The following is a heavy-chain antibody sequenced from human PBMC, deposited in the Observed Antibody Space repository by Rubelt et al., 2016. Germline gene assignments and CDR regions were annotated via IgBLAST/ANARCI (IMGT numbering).Heavy chain of an antibody. J-gene: IGHJ4*02. CDR1: GGSFSGYY. V-gene: IGHV4-34*10. Sequence: QVQLQESGPGLVQPSETLSLTCAVYGGSFSGYYWSWIRQPPGKGLEWIGEINHSEHTNYNPSLKSRVTISVDPSKNRCCRRLDAVTAADTAVNYWAKAPTQYRNGYFDYWGQGTLVTVSS. CDR3: AKAPTQYRNGYFDY. D-gene: IGHD5-18*01. CDR2: INHSEHT.